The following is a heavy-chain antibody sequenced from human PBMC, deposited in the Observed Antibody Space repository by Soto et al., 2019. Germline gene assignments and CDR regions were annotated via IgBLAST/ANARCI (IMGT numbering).Heavy chain of an antibody. CDR1: GYTFSSYK. J-gene: IGHJ4*02. V-gene: IGHV1-8*01. Sequence: GXSDKLSSKSSGYTFSSYKIDWGRQAPVQGLEWVAGSTWNSGKSEHAQKFQGRLTVTRDNPISQAYMELSSLRCDDTAVYYCVLVGVFDHWGPGPLVTVYS. D-gene: IGHD3-3*01. CDR3: VLVGVFDH. CDR2: STWNSGKS.